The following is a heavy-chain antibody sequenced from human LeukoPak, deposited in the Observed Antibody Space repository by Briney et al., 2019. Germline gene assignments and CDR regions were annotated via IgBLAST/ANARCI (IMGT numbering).Heavy chain of an antibody. D-gene: IGHD3-10*01. Sequence: GGSLRLSCVASGFTFSTYGMSWVRQAPGKGLEWVSAISGSGGSTYYADSVKGRFTISRDNSKNTLYLQMNSLRAEDTAVYYCAKAEEDYGSGSYYPDHWGQGTLVTVSS. V-gene: IGHV3-23*01. J-gene: IGHJ4*02. CDR2: ISGSGGST. CDR1: GFTFSTYG. CDR3: AKAEEDYGSGSYYPDH.